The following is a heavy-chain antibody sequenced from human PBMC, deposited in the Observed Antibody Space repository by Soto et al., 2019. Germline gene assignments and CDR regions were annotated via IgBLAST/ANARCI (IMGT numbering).Heavy chain of an antibody. Sequence: SETLSLTCAVSGASVSDGSDFWSWIRQPPGKGLEWLGYLSYGGSTRYNPSLKSRVTISSDTSKNQFSLRLFSVTAADTALYYCARATGYSSTWYDSWGLGQLVTVSS. CDR1: GASVSDGSDF. CDR3: ARATGYSSTWYDS. CDR2: LSYGGST. J-gene: IGHJ5*01. V-gene: IGHV4-61*01. D-gene: IGHD6-13*01.